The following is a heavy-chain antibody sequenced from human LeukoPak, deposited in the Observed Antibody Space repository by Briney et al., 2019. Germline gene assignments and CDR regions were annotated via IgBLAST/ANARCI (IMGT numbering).Heavy chain of an antibody. Sequence: SETLSLTCIGSGGSMSGYYWRWIRQPPGKGLEWVGSIYYSGSTDYNPSLKSRVIISVDTSKNQFSLSLISVTAADTAVYYCARDGVSALNLYSDLWGRGTLVTVSS. J-gene: IGHJ2*01. CDR1: GGSMSGYY. CDR2: IYYSGST. CDR3: ARDGVSALNLYSDL. V-gene: IGHV4-59*01. D-gene: IGHD3-3*01.